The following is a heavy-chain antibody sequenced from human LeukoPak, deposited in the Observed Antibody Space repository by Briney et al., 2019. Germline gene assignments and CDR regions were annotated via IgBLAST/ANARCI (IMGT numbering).Heavy chain of an antibody. D-gene: IGHD4-11*01. CDR2: IYWDDDK. V-gene: IGHV2-5*08. CDR1: GGSISSYYW. CDR3: AHRPRGNYPYFDY. J-gene: IGHJ4*02. Sequence: TLSLTCTVSGGSISSYYWSWIRQPPGKALEWLALIYWDDDKRYSPSLKNRLTITKDTSKNQVVLTMTNMDPVDTATYYCAHRPRGNYPYFDYWGQGTLVTVSS.